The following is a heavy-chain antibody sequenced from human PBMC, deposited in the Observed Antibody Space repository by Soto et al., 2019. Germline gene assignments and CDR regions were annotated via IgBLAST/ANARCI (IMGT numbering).Heavy chain of an antibody. D-gene: IGHD3-9*01. V-gene: IGHV4-39*01. Sequence: SETLSLTCTVSGGSISSSSYYWGWIRQPPGKGLEWIGSIYYSGSTYYNPSLKSRVTISVDTSKNQFSLKLSSVTAADTAVYYCARRGYDILTGYYSTPFDYWGQGTLVTVSS. CDR1: GGSISSSSYY. J-gene: IGHJ4*02. CDR3: ARRGYDILTGYYSTPFDY. CDR2: IYYSGST.